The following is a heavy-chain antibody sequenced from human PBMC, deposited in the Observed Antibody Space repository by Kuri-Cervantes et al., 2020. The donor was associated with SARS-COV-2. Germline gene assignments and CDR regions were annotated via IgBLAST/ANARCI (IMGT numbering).Heavy chain of an antibody. CDR2: IYSAGNT. V-gene: IGHV3-53*01. J-gene: IGHJ4*02. Sequence: GGSLRLSCATSGFTVSSDYMSWVRQAPGKGLEWVSLIYSAGNTYYAASVKGRFTISRDDSNNTLYLQMNSLRAEDTAVYCCARVEMATQIDYWGQGTLVTVSS. CDR1: GFTVSSDY. CDR3: ARVEMATQIDY. D-gene: IGHD5-24*01.